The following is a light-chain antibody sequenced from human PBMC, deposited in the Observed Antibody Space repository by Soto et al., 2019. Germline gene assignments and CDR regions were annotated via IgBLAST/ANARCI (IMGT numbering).Light chain of an antibody. V-gene: IGKV3-15*01. Sequence: EVVMTQSPATVSVSPGERTSLSCRASQSVGTNLGWYQQKPGQAPRLLISKTSTRASGVPARFSGSGSGTEFTLTISSLQSEDIAVYYCQQYANCPFTFGGGTKVDIK. CDR3: QQYANCPFT. CDR1: QSVGTN. J-gene: IGKJ4*01. CDR2: KTS.